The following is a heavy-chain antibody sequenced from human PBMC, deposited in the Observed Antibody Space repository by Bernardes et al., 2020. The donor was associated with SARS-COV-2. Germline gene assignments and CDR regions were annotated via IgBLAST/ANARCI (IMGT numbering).Heavy chain of an antibody. J-gene: IGHJ3*02. CDR1: GGSFSDYY. CDR2: INHVGST. Sequence: SETLSLTCAVSGGSFSDYYWSWIRQTPGQGLEWIGEINHVGSTNYNPSLKSRVTISVDTSKTQFSLKLPSVTAADTAVYYCARGGLKYSSSASRFRAFDIWSLGTLVTVSS. CDR3: ARGGLKYSSSASRFRAFDI. V-gene: IGHV4-34*01. D-gene: IGHD6-13*01.